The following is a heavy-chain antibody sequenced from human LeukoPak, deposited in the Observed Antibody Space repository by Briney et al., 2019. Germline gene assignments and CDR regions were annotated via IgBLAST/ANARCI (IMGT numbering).Heavy chain of an antibody. D-gene: IGHD5-18*01. Sequence: GGSLRLSCAASGFTFSSYAMHWVHQAPGKGLEWVAVISYDGSNKYYADSVKGRFTISRDNSKNTLYLQMNSLRAEDTAVYYCARDYTAMVKLDYWGQGTLVTVSS. V-gene: IGHV3-30-3*01. CDR1: GFTFSSYA. CDR2: ISYDGSNK. CDR3: ARDYTAMVKLDY. J-gene: IGHJ4*02.